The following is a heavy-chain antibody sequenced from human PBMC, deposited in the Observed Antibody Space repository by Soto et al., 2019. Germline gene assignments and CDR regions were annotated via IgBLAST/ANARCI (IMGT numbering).Heavy chain of an antibody. J-gene: IGHJ5*02. Sequence: HPGGSLRLSCAASGFTFSNYAMHWVRRAPGKGLEWVAIISYDARNSYYADSVKGRFTVSRDNSKNQFSLKLSSVTAADTAVYYCARHPDYSNGINWFDPWGQGTLVTVSS. V-gene: IGHV3-30*04. CDR1: GFTFSNYA. CDR2: ISYDARNS. CDR3: ARHPDYSNGINWFDP. D-gene: IGHD4-4*01.